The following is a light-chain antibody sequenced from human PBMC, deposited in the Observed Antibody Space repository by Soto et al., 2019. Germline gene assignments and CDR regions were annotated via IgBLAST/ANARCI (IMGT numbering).Light chain of an antibody. J-gene: IGKJ4*01. Sequence: IVMTPSPDSLAVSLGERATINCKSSQSVLSSSYHKNYLAWYQQNPVHPPKLHIYWASTRESVFPDRFSGSGSCTDITLTISSLHAEYVAVEYCKQIYSTIRTSGLGNKVEIK. CDR2: WAS. V-gene: IGKV4-1*01. CDR3: KQIYSTIRT. CDR1: QSVLSSSYHKNY.